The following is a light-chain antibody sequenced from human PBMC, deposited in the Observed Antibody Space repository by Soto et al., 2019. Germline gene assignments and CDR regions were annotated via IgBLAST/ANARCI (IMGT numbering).Light chain of an antibody. CDR3: QQSASTPYT. J-gene: IGKJ2*01. Sequence: IHMSDAPSSLSASVLYRVSITCLSSQSISTNLNWYQQRPGKAPKLLIYAASSLQRGVPSRFSGSGSGTHFTLTVNSLEPDDFATYYCQQSASTPYTFGQGTKVDIK. CDR2: AAS. V-gene: IGKV1-39*01. CDR1: QSISTN.